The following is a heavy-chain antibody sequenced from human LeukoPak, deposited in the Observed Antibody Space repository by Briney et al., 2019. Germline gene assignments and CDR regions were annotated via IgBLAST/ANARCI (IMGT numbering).Heavy chain of an antibody. CDR3: AKDLRRSGGGYDF. CDR1: GFTFSSYA. V-gene: IGHV3-23*01. J-gene: IGHJ4*02. D-gene: IGHD5-12*01. CDR2: ISGSGGST. Sequence: GGSLRLSCAASGFTFSSYAMSWVRQAPGKGLEWVSAISGSGGSTYYADSVKGRFTISRYNSKNTLYLQMNSLRAEDTAVYYCAKDLRRSGGGYDFGGQGTLVTVSS.